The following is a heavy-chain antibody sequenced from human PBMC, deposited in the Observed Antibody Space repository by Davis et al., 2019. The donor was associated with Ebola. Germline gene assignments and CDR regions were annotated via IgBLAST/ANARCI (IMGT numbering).Heavy chain of an antibody. J-gene: IGHJ6*02. D-gene: IGHD6-19*01. V-gene: IGHV4-34*01. CDR1: GGSFSGYY. Sequence: MPSETLSLTCAVYGGSFSGYYWSWIRQPPGKGLEWIGEINHSGSTNYNPSLKSRVTISVDTSKNQFSLKLSSVTAADTAVYYCARGYSSGWYVWGQGTTVTVSS. CDR2: INHSGST. CDR3: ARGYSSGWYV.